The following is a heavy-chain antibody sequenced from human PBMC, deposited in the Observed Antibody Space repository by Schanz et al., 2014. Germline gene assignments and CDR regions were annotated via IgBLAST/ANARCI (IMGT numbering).Heavy chain of an antibody. J-gene: IGHJ4*02. CDR1: GGSISSGSYY. CDR3: ARDRLAAQGIDS. CDR2: IYYSGGT. Sequence: QVQLQESGPGLVKPSQTLSLTCTVSGGSISSGSYYWSWIRQPAGKGLEWIGYIYYSGGTYYSPSLKSRVSISLDTSKNQFSLNLSSVTAADTAVYYCARDRLAAQGIDSWGQGTLVTASS. V-gene: IGHV4-31*03. D-gene: IGHD6-6*01.